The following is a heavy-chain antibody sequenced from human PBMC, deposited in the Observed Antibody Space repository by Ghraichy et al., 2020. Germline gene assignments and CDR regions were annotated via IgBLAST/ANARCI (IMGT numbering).Heavy chain of an antibody. CDR3: VRAAASSWHNFDY. V-gene: IGHV3-30*09. CDR2: MSYDGSRQ. CDR1: GFTFRNYV. Sequence: GGSLRLSCEASGFTFRNYVLHWVRQTPGRGLEWVAIMSYDGSRQFYAYSVKGRFAISRDNSKNTVYLQMNSLRGEDTAVYHCVRAAASSWHNFDYWGLGALVTVSS. J-gene: IGHJ4*02. D-gene: IGHD6-13*01.